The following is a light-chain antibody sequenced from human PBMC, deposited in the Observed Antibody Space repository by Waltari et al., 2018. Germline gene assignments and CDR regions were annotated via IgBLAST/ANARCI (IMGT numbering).Light chain of an antibody. Sequence: EMVLTQSPGTLSLSPGERATLSCRASQSVRSNYLAWYQQKPGQAPRLLMYGASFRATGIPDRFTGSGSGTDFTLTISSLEPEDFAAYYCQQYGNSPYTFGQGTKLEIK. CDR2: GAS. CDR3: QQYGNSPYT. V-gene: IGKV3-20*01. J-gene: IGKJ2*01. CDR1: QSVRSNY.